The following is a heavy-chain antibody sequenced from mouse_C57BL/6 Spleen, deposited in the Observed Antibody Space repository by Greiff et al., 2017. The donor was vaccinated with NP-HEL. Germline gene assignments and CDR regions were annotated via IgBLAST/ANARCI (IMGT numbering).Heavy chain of an antibody. D-gene: IGHD2-4*01. Sequence: QVQLKQSGTELVKPGASVKLSCKASGYTFTSYWMHWVKQRPGQGLEWIGNINPSNGGTNYNEKFKSKATLTVDKSSSTAYMQLSSLTSEDSAVYYCARGAYDYDGEDFDYWGQGTTLTVSS. V-gene: IGHV1-53*01. CDR2: INPSNGGT. CDR1: GYTFTSYW. CDR3: ARGAYDYDGEDFDY. J-gene: IGHJ2*01.